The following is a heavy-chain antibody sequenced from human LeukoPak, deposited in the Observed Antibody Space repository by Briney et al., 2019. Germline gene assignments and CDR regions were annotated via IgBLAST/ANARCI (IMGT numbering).Heavy chain of an antibody. J-gene: IGHJ3*02. CDR3: ARLRDFWSGLTDDAFDI. Sequence: GGSLRLSCAASGFTFSSYSMNWVRQAPGKGLEWVSSISSSSSYIYYADSVKGRFTISRDNAKNSLYLQMNSLRAEDTAVYYCARLRDFWSGLTDDAFDIWGQGTMVTVSS. CDR2: ISSSSSYI. CDR1: GFTFSSYS. V-gene: IGHV3-21*01. D-gene: IGHD3-3*01.